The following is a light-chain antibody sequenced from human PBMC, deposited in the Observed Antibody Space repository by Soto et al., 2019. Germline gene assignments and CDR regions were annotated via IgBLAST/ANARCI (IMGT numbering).Light chain of an antibody. CDR3: QQSYSTLWT. CDR2: GAS. Sequence: DIQMTQSPSSLSASVRDRVTITCRASQSITNFLNWYLQKPGKVPKLLIYGASSLQSGVPSRFSGSGSGTDFTLTISSLQPEDFATYYCQQSYSTLWTFGQGTKVDIK. CDR1: QSITNF. V-gene: IGKV1-39*01. J-gene: IGKJ1*01.